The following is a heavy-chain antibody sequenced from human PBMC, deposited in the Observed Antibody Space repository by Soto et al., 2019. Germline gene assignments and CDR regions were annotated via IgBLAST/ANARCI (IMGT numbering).Heavy chain of an antibody. CDR3: ARKKIAAAAHYWYFDL. D-gene: IGHD6-13*01. CDR1: GGSFSGYY. V-gene: IGHV4-34*01. J-gene: IGHJ2*01. Sequence: QVQLQQWGAGLLKPSETLSLTCAVYGGSFSGYYWSWIRQPPGKGLEWIGEINHNGSTNYNPSLKSRVTISVDTSKNQFSLKLSSVTAADTAVYYCARKKIAAAAHYWYFDLWGRGTLVTVSS. CDR2: INHNGST.